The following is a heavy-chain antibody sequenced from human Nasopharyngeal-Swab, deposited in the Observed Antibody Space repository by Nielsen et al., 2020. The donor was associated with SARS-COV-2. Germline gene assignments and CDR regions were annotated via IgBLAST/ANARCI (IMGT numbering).Heavy chain of an antibody. Sequence: SEILSLTCTVSGGSISSGSYYWSWIRQPAGKGLEWIGRIYTSGSTNYNPSLKSRVTISVDTSKNQFSLKLSSVTAADTAVYYCARVTYYDFWSGYSDYYYYYMDVWGKGTTVTVSS. CDR2: IYTSGST. V-gene: IGHV4-61*02. D-gene: IGHD3-3*01. J-gene: IGHJ6*03. CDR1: GGSISSGSYY. CDR3: ARVTYYDFWSGYSDYYYYYMDV.